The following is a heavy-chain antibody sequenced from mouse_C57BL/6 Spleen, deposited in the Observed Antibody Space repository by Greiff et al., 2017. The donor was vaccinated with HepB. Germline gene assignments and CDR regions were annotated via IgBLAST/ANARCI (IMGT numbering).Heavy chain of an antibody. CDR3: ARCLSQCAWFAY. D-gene: IGHD6-1*01. CDR2: INPNNGGT. CDR1: GYTFTDYN. V-gene: IGHV1-18*01. J-gene: IGHJ3*01. Sequence: VQLKQSGPELVKPGASVKIPCKASGYTFTDYNMDWVKQSHGKSLEWIGDINPNNGGTIYNQKFKGKATLTVDKSSSTAYMELRSLTSEDTAVYYCARCLSQCAWFAYWGQGTLVTVSA.